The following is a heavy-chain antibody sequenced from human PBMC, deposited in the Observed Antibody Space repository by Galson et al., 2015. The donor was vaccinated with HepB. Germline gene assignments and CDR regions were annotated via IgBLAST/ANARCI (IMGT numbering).Heavy chain of an antibody. J-gene: IGHJ4*02. D-gene: IGHD3-10*01. CDR2: IIPFFGTT. CDR1: GGSFSSFG. Sequence: SVKVSCKASGGSFSSFGTSWVRQAPGQGPEWMGEIIPFFGTTNYAPKFQGRITISADKSTSTVYMEMTSLTSDDTAMYYCARPAARGIFFHFWGQGPVVTVSS. CDR3: ARPAARGIFFHF. V-gene: IGHV1-69*06.